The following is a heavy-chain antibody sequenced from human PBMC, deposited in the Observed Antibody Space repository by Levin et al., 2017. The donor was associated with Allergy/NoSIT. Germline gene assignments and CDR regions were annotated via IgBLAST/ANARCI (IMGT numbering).Heavy chain of an antibody. CDR3: ARGTLAAAAHY. CDR1: GFTFSDYY. D-gene: IGHD6-13*01. J-gene: IGHJ4*02. V-gene: IGHV3-11*05. Sequence: GGSLRLSCAASGFTFSDYYMSWIRQAPGKGLELVSYISGTSSAIIYADSVKGRFTISRDNAQNSLYLQMNSLRAEDTAVYFCARGTLAAAAHYWGQGTLVTVSS. CDR2: ISGTSSAI.